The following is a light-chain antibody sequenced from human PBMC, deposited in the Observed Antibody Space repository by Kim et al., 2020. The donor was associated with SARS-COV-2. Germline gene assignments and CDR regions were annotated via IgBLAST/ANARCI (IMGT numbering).Light chain of an antibody. CDR1: QGIRND. Sequence: SASVGDRVTITCRASQGIRNDLGWYQQKPGKAPRLLISATFNLQSGVPSRFSGSGSGTDFTLTISSLQPEDFATYYCLQDYNYPRTFGQGTKVEI. V-gene: IGKV1-6*02. CDR2: ATF. J-gene: IGKJ1*01. CDR3: LQDYNYPRT.